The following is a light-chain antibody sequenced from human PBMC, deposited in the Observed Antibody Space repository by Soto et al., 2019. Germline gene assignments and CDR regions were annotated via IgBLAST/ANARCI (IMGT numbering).Light chain of an antibody. CDR2: GAF. CDR3: QQYNDWPPVDT. J-gene: IGKJ2*01. CDR1: QSVSSN. Sequence: EIVMTQSPVTLSVSPGERATLSCRASQSVSSNLAWYQQKPGQAPSLLIYGAFTRATGIPARFSGTGSGTEFTLTISSLQSEDFALYYCQQYNDWPPVDTFGQGTKVDTK. V-gene: IGKV3-15*01.